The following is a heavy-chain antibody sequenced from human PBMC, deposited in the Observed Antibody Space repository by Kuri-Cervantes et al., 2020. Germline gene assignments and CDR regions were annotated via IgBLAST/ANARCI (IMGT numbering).Heavy chain of an antibody. J-gene: IGHJ6*03. CDR2: IYYSGST. CDR3: ARSQDYYNEWIDYYYYMDV. CDR1: GGSVSSGSYY. D-gene: IGHD3-22*01. Sequence: SETLSLTCTVSGGSVSSGSYYWSWIRQPPGKGLEWIGYIYYSGSTNYNPSLKSRVTMSVDTSKNQFSLKLSSVTAADTAVYYCARSQDYYNEWIDYYYYMDVWGKGTTVTVSS. V-gene: IGHV4-61*01.